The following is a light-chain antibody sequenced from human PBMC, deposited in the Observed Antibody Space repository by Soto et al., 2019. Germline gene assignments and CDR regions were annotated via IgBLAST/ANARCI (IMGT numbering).Light chain of an antibody. J-gene: IGKJ2*03. CDR3: QQCKSYSLYS. CDR1: QTINNW. Sequence: DIQMTQSPSTLSASVGDRVTITCRASQTINNWLAWYQQKPGKAPKLLIQEASDLEGGVPSRFSGRGSWTEFNLTIEGLQPDDLAAQYCQQCKSYSLYSFGQRTKVEI. CDR2: EAS. V-gene: IGKV1-5*03.